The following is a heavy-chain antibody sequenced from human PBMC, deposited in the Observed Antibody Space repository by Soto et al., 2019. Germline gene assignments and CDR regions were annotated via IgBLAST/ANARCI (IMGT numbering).Heavy chain of an antibody. D-gene: IGHD1-1*01. Sequence: WGPHSLSCAASEGISRNYARSWIRQTQGNGLEWVSAISGNGGSTYYADSVKGRFTISRDNSKNTLYLQMNSLRAEDTAVYYCAIPSRLTVTGPAFRGQRTSVPV. CDR2: ISGNGGST. CDR1: EGISRNYA. CDR3: AIPSRLTVTGPAF. V-gene: IGHV3-23*01. J-gene: IGHJ1*01.